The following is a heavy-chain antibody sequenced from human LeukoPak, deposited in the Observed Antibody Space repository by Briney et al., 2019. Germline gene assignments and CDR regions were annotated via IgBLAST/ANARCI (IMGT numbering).Heavy chain of an antibody. J-gene: IGHJ4*02. Sequence: GGSLRLSCAASGFTFSSYSMNWVRQAPGKGLEWVSSISSSSSYIYYADSAKGRFTISRDNAKNSLYLQMNSLRAEDTAVYYCARDLWDAVTTTYFDYWGQGTLVTVSS. V-gene: IGHV3-21*01. CDR3: ARDLWDAVTTTYFDY. CDR1: GFTFSSYS. CDR2: ISSSSSYI. D-gene: IGHD4-17*01.